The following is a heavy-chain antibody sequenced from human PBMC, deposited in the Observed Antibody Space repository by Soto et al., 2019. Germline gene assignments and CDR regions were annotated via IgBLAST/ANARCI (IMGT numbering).Heavy chain of an antibody. J-gene: IGHJ4*02. V-gene: IGHV3-23*01. CDR1: GFTFSSYA. Sequence: EVQLLESGGGLVQPGGSLRLSCAASGFTFSSYAMSWVRQAPGKGLEWVSAISGSGGSTYYADSVKGRFTISRDNSKNTLYLQMNSLRAEDTAVYYCAKGFGRPYDYGDCYFDYWGQGTLVTVSS. CDR2: ISGSGGST. D-gene: IGHD4-17*01. CDR3: AKGFGRPYDYGDCYFDY.